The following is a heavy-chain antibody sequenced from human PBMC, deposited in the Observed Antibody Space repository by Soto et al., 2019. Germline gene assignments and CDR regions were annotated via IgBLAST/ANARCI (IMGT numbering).Heavy chain of an antibody. J-gene: IGHJ4*02. CDR3: ARQEAVPGTPFDS. CDR2: IYFSGGT. CDR1: GGSTKDNN. Sequence: VNLQKSGPGLVKPSRTLSPTWSVSGGSTKDNNRKWIRWTPGKEVKGLGFIYFSGGTHKNPPLKTRLTISLDTSKKQFSLKLSSVTGADTAVYYCARQEAVPGTPFDSWGQGTLVSVSS. V-gene: IGHV4-59*01. D-gene: IGHD6-19*01.